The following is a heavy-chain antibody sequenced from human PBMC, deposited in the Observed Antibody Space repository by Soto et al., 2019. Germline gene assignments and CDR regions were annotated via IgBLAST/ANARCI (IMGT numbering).Heavy chain of an antibody. V-gene: IGHV4-39*01. CDR1: GGSISSSTHY. J-gene: IGHJ4*02. D-gene: IGHD3-10*01. CDR3: ASHDYYASGTLF. CDR2: IYYTGST. Sequence: QLQLQESGPGLVKPSETLSLTCTVSGGSISSSTHYWGWIRQPPGKGLEWIGSIYYTGSTYYNPSLKRRVTISVDTSKNEFSLKLSSVTAADTAVYYCASHDYYASGTLFWGQGTLVTVSS.